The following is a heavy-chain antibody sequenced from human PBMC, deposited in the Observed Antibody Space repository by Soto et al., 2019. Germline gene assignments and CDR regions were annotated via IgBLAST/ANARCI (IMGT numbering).Heavy chain of an antibody. D-gene: IGHD5-12*01. CDR3: ARGRGYSGDDHYYYFDMDV. J-gene: IGHJ6*02. Sequence: WXSVEVSFRASGGTFNNYPITWVRQAPGEGLEWMGGSIPIFGTANYAQKFQGRVTISVDESTSTAYMELSSLRSEDTAVYYCARGRGYSGDDHYYYFDMDVWGQGTTVTVSS. CDR1: GGTFNNYP. V-gene: IGHV1-69*13. CDR2: SIPIFGTA.